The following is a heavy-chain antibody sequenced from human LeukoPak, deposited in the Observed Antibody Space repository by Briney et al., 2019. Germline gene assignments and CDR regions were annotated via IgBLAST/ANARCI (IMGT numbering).Heavy chain of an antibody. Sequence: PSETLSLTCTVSGGSISSSSYYWGWIRQPPGKGLEWIGSIYYSGSTYYTPSLKSRVTISVDTSKNQFSLKLSSVPAADTAVYYCAREPMTYSIAAAETFDYWGQGTLVTVSS. CDR1: GGSISSSSYY. CDR3: AREPMTYSIAAAETFDY. CDR2: IYYSGST. V-gene: IGHV4-39*07. J-gene: IGHJ4*02. D-gene: IGHD6-13*01.